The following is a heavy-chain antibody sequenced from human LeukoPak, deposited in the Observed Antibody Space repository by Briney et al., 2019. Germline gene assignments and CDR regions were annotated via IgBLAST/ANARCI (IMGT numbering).Heavy chain of an antibody. CDR2: IFPGDSDT. Sequence: GESLKISCKGSGYSFTTYWIGWVRQMPGKGLEWMGIIFPGDSDTRYSPSFQGRVTFSADKSMTTAYLQWSSLKASDTAMYYCARWVTADRGKKDAFDIWGQGTMVTVSS. CDR3: ARWVTADRGKKDAFDI. CDR1: GYSFTTYW. D-gene: IGHD2-21*02. V-gene: IGHV5-51*01. J-gene: IGHJ3*02.